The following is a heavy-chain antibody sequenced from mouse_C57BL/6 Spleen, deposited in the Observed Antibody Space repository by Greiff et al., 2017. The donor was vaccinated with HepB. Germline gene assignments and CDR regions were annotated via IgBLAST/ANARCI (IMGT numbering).Heavy chain of an antibody. CDR1: GFTFTDYY. CDR3: SRYHVFDAFDY. V-gene: IGHV7-3*01. J-gene: IGHJ2*01. Sequence: EVQLQQSGGGLVQPGGSLSLSCAASGFTFTDYYMSWVRQPPGKALEWVGFIRNKANGYTTEYSASVKGRFTISRDNSQSILYLQMNALRAEDSATYYCSRYHVFDAFDYWGPGTTLTVSS. CDR2: IRNKANGYTT.